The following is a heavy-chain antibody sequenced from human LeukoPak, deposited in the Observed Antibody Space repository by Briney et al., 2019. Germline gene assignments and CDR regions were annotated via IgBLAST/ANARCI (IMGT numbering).Heavy chain of an antibody. J-gene: IGHJ6*03. Sequence: SETLSLTCTVSGGSISSYYWSWIRQPPGKGLEWIGYIYYSGSTNYNPSLKSRVTISVDTSKNQFSLKLSSVTAADTAVYYCARDKGVIIRGYYYYYMDVWGKGTTVTISS. CDR3: ARDKGVIIRGYYYYYMDV. CDR1: GGSISSYY. V-gene: IGHV4-59*12. D-gene: IGHD3-10*01. CDR2: IYYSGST.